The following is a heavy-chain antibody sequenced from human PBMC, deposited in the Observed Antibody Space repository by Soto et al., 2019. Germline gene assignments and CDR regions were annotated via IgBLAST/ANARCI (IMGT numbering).Heavy chain of an antibody. D-gene: IGHD2-15*01. CDR3: ARDQYCRGGSCHSDFDY. V-gene: IGHV3-11*06. J-gene: IGHJ4*02. CDR2: ISSSSSYT. CDR1: GFTFSDYY. Sequence: QVQLVESGGGLVKPGGSLGLSCAASGFTFSDYYMSWIRQAPGKGLEWVSYISSSSSYTNYADSVKGRFTISRDNAKNSLCLQMKGLRAEDPAVYYCARDQYCRGGSCHSDFDYWGQGTLVTVSS.